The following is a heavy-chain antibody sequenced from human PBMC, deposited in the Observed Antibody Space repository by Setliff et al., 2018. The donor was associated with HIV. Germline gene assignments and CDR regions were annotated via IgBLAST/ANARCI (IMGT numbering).Heavy chain of an antibody. J-gene: IGHJ4*02. CDR3: VRYIGAAAGYIDH. Sequence: GESLKISCKGSGYSFSSYWINWVRQMPGKGLEWMGRIDPSDSYTNYSPSFRGQVTISADKSTTTAYLDWARLKASDTAMYYCVRYIGAAAGYIDHWGQGTLVTVSS. D-gene: IGHD6-25*01. CDR1: GYSFSSYW. V-gene: IGHV5-10-1*04. CDR2: IDPSDSYT.